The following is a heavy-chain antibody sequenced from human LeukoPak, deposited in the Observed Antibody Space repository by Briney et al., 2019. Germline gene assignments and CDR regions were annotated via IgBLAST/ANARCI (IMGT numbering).Heavy chain of an antibody. CDR3: ARNASSLGAGAFDI. CDR2: VYYSGST. CDR1: GGSISSSSLY. V-gene: IGHV4-39*01. D-gene: IGHD2-2*01. J-gene: IGHJ3*02. Sequence: PSETLSLTCTVSGGSISSSSLYWDWIRQPPGKGLEWIGTVYYSGSTYYNPSLRSRVTISVDTSKNQFSLRLSSVTAADTALYYCARNASSLGAGAFDIWGQGTMVTVSS.